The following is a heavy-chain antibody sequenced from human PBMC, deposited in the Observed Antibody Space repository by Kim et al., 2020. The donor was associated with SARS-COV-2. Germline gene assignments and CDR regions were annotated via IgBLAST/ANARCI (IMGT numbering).Heavy chain of an antibody. D-gene: IGHD6-6*01. J-gene: IGHJ4*02. CDR3: ARVLLGSGRGIAARRHFDY. CDR1: GGSFSGYY. Sequence: SETLSLTCAVYGGSFSGYYWSWIHQPPGKGLEWIGEINHSGSTNYNPSLKSRVTISVDTSKNQFSLKLSSVTAADTAVYYCARVLLGSGRGIAARRHFDYWGQGTLVTVSS. CDR2: INHSGST. V-gene: IGHV4-34*01.